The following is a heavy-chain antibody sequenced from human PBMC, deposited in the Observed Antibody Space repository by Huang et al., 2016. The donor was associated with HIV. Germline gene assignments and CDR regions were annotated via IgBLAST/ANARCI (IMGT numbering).Heavy chain of an antibody. CDR1: GGSFISYA. V-gene: IGHV1-69*01. J-gene: IGHJ6*02. CDR2: IIPIFGTA. D-gene: IGHD2-15*01. Sequence: QVQLVQSGAEVKKPGSSVKVSCKASGGSFISYAFSWVRQAPGQGREWMGVIIPIFGTANDAQKFQGRVTSTADESTSTAYMELSSLRSEDTAVYYCARDRWDLLVPTGSDYYYGMDVWGQGTTVTVSS. CDR3: ARDRWDLLVPTGSDYYYGMDV.